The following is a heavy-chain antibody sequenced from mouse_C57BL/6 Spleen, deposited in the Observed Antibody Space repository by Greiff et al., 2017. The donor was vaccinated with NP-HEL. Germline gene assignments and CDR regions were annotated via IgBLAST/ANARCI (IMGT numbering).Heavy chain of an antibody. CDR2: IYPGDGDT. V-gene: IGHV1-80*01. CDR1: GYAFSSYW. J-gene: IGHJ4*01. Sequence: VQLQESGAELVKPGASVKLSCKASGYAFSSYWMNWVKQRPGKGLEWIGQIYPGDGDTNYNGKFKGKATLTADKSSSTAYMQLSSLTSEDSAVYFCERGRDYAMDYWGQGTSVTVSS. CDR3: ERGRDYAMDY.